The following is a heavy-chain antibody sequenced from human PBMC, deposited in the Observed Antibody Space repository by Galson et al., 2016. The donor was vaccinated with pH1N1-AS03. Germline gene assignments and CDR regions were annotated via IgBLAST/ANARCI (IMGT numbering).Heavy chain of an antibody. D-gene: IGHD1-26*01. CDR1: GYTFSAYY. V-gene: IGHV1-2*06. CDR2: INSKNGDT. CDR3: ATPQSLKVGATNAFDL. Sequence: SVKVSCKASGYTFSAYYMHWVRQAPGQGLEWLGRINSKNGDTDYAPKFRDRLTMTRDTSITTAYLELRSLTSGDTALYYCATPQSLKVGATNAFDLWGRGTLVTVTS. J-gene: IGHJ2*01.